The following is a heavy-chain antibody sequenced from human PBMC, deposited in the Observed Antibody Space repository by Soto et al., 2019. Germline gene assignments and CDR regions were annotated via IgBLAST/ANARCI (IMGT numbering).Heavy chain of an antibody. V-gene: IGHV1-3*01. D-gene: IGHD6-13*01. CDR1: GFSFTNYA. Sequence: QVHLVQSGTEVKEPGASVKLSCKASGFSFTNYAIHWVRQAPGQSLEWMGWIHAVNGATKYSQKFQARVTFTRDTSANTAYMDLSRLRSEARALYFCASSVTDYSSDRLDVCGQGTAVDVSS. CDR3: ASSVTDYSSDRLDV. J-gene: IGHJ6*02. CDR2: IHAVNGAT.